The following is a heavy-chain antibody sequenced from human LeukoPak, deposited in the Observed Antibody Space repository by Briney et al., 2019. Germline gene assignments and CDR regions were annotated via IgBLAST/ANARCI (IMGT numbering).Heavy chain of an antibody. CDR3: AREYSSSSGRSFDY. V-gene: IGHV3-48*01. CDR1: GFTFSTYS. J-gene: IGHJ4*02. CDR2: ISSSTTNM. Sequence: PGGSLRLSCAASGFTFSTYSMNWVRQAPGKGLEWVSYISSSTTNMYYADSVKGRFTISRDNAKNSLYLQMNSLGAEDTAVYYCAREYSSSSGRSFDYWGQGTLVTVSS. D-gene: IGHD6-6*01.